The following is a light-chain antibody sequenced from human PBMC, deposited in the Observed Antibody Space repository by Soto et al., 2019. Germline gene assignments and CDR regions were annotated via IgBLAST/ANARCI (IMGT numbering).Light chain of an antibody. Sequence: QSVLTQPRSVSGSPGQSVTIPCTGTSNDVGGYNYVSWYQQHPGKAPKLMIYEVNKRPSGVPDRFSGSKSGNTASLTVSGLQAEDEADYYCSSFAVSNSFVFGTGTKVTVL. CDR3: SSFAVSNSFV. V-gene: IGLV2-8*01. CDR2: EVN. J-gene: IGLJ1*01. CDR1: SNDVGGYNY.